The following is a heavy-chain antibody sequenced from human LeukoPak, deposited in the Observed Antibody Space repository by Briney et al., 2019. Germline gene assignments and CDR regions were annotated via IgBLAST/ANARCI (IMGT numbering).Heavy chain of an antibody. Sequence: GESLKISYKGSGYSFTSYWIGWVRQMPGKGLEWMGIIYPGDSDTRYSPSFQGQVTISADKSISTAYLQWSSLKASDTAMYYCARQYSSGWYGDWFDPWGQGTLVTVSS. CDR1: GYSFTSYW. V-gene: IGHV5-51*01. CDR3: ARQYSSGWYGDWFDP. J-gene: IGHJ5*02. D-gene: IGHD6-19*01. CDR2: IYPGDSDT.